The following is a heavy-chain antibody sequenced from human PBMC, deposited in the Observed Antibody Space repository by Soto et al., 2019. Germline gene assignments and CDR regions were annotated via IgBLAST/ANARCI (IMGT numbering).Heavy chain of an antibody. V-gene: IGHV3-7*01. CDR2: INQDGSVK. J-gene: IGHJ1*01. Sequence: GSLRLSCAASGYAFGNYWLSWVRQAPGKGLEWVANINQDGSVKNYVDSVEGRFTISRDNAKNSVYLQMNSLRAEDTAVYYCESHGKSSHWCYEHWGQGTLVTVSS. CDR3: ESHGKSSHWCYEH. D-gene: IGHD6-13*01. CDR1: GYAFGNYW.